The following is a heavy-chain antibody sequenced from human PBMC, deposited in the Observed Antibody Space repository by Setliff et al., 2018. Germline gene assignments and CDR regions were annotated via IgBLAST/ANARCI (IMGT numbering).Heavy chain of an antibody. D-gene: IGHD3-10*01. J-gene: IGHJ4*02. V-gene: IGHV4-4*07. CDR3: AASRAYTGAVEEWFLPKTFDF. Sequence: PSETLSLTCTVSGDSISNYYWNWIRQPAGKGLEWIGRIYVTESTKYNPSLKSRVTLSIDTSKNQFSLKLSSVTAADAALYHCAASRAYTGAVEEWFLPKTFDFWGQGSPVTVSS. CDR1: GDSISNYY. CDR2: IYVTEST.